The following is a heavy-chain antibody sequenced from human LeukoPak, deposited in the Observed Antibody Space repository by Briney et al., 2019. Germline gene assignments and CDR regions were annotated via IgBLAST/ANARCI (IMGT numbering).Heavy chain of an antibody. V-gene: IGHV1-69*01. D-gene: IGHD2-15*01. CDR3: ARGGGYCSGGDCYIDY. Sequence: GSSVKVSCKASGGTFSSYAISWVRQAPGQGLEWMGGIIPIFGTANYAQKFQGRVTITADESTSTAYMELSSLRSEDTAVYYCARGGGYCSGGDCYIDYWGQGTLVTVSS. CDR1: GGTFSSYA. CDR2: IIPIFGTA. J-gene: IGHJ4*02.